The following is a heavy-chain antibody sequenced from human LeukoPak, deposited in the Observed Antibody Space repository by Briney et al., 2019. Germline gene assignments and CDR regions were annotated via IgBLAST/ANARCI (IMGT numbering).Heavy chain of an antibody. Sequence: ASVKVSCKVSGYTLSELSMHWVRQAPEIGLEWMGGFDPADGETIYAQKFQGRLTMTEDTSTDAASMELSSLRSEDTAVYYCATRNLAAAADNFDYWGQGTLVTVSS. V-gene: IGHV1-24*01. CDR2: FDPADGET. CDR3: ATRNLAAAADNFDY. CDR1: GYTLSELS. J-gene: IGHJ4*02. D-gene: IGHD6-25*01.